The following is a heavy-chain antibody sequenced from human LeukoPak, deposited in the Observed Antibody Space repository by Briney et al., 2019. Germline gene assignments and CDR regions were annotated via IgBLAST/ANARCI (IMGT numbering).Heavy chain of an antibody. CDR1: GYTFTSYD. D-gene: IGHD2-2*01. Sequence: ASVKVSCKASGYTFTSYDINWVRQATGQGLEWMGWMNPNSGNTGYAQKFQGRVTMTRNTSISTAYMELSSLRSEDTAVYYCAREAKRGTSGEPPKEDYWGQGTLVTVSS. CDR2: MNPNSGNT. V-gene: IGHV1-8*01. CDR3: AREAKRGTSGEPPKEDY. J-gene: IGHJ4*02.